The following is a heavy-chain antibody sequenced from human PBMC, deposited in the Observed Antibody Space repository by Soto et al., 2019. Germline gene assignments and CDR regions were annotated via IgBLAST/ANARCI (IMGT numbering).Heavy chain of an antibody. V-gene: IGHV3-9*01. CDR3: VKDDRDCSRSSCYGSDFHYYGMDV. D-gene: IGHD2-2*01. J-gene: IGHJ6*02. Sequence: EVQLVESGGGLVQPGTSLRLSCAASGFTFRYFAMHWVRQAPGKGLEWVSGISWNSGSMDYADSVKGRFTISRDNLKNSLYLQMNGLTPEDTAFYYCVKDDRDCSRSSCYGSDFHYYGMDVWGQGTTVTVSS. CDR1: GFTFRYFA. CDR2: ISWNSGSM.